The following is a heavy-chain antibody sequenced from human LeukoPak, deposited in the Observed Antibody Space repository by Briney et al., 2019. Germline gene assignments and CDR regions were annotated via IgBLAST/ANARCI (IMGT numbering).Heavy chain of an antibody. CDR2: INPNSGGT. CDR1: GYTFTGYY. V-gene: IGHV1-2*02. D-gene: IGHD2-21*01. Sequence: ASVKVSCKASGYTFTGYYMHWVRQAPGQGLEWMGWINPNSGGTNYAQKFQGRVTMTRDTSISTAYMELSRLRSDDTAVYYCARDGREIAGTYLPGLDPWGQGTLVTVSS. J-gene: IGHJ5*02. CDR3: ARDGREIAGTYLPGLDP.